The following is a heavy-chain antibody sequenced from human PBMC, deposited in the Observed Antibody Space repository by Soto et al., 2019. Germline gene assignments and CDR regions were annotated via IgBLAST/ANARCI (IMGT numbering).Heavy chain of an antibody. D-gene: IGHD6-13*01. J-gene: IGHJ5*02. Sequence: QVQLQESGPGLVKPSETLSLTCTVSGGSISSYYWSWIRQPPGKGLEWIGYIYYSGSTNYNPSLKSRVTISVVTSKNQFSLKLSSVTAADTAVYYCARARIAAAGPRWFDPWGQGTLVTVSS. V-gene: IGHV4-59*01. CDR2: IYYSGST. CDR1: GGSISSYY. CDR3: ARARIAAAGPRWFDP.